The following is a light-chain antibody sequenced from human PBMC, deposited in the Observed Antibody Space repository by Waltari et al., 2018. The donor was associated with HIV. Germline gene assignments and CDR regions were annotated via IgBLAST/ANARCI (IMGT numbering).Light chain of an antibody. V-gene: IGKV3-11*01. CDR1: ESVTTF. Sequence: EIVLTQSPATLSLSPGERSTPSCRASESVTTFLAWYQQNHGQAPSLLIYDASSRAMGSPARFSGSGSGTDFTLTISSLEAEDFAVYYCLQRSNWPFFTGGPGTKVEIK. J-gene: IGKJ3*01. CDR3: LQRSNWPFFT. CDR2: DAS.